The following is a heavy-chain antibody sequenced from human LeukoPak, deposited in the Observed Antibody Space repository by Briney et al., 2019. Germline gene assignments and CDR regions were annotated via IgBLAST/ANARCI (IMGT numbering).Heavy chain of an antibody. D-gene: IGHD3-10*01. CDR3: AKDLGVRGVIGAFDI. Sequence: TGGSLRLSCAASGFTFSDYAMSWVRQAPGKGPEWVSAISGSGGSTYYADSVKGRFTISRDNSKNTLYLQMNSLRAEDTAVYYCAKDLGVRGVIGAFDIWGQGTMVTVSS. J-gene: IGHJ3*02. CDR1: GFTFSDYA. V-gene: IGHV3-23*01. CDR2: ISGSGGST.